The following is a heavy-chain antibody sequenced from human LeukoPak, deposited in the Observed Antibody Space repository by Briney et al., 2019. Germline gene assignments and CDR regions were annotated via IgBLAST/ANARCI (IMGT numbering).Heavy chain of an antibody. Sequence: GGSLRLSCAASGFTLSSYSMNWVRQAPGKGLEWVSSISSSSSYIYYADSVKGRFTISRDNAKNSLYLQMNSLRAEDTAVYYCAREGLCGGDCYDYGMDVWGQGTTVTVSS. V-gene: IGHV3-21*01. CDR1: GFTLSSYS. D-gene: IGHD2-21*02. J-gene: IGHJ6*02. CDR2: ISSSSSYI. CDR3: AREGLCGGDCYDYGMDV.